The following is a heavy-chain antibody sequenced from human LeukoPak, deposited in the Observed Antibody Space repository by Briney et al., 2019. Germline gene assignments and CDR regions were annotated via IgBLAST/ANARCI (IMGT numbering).Heavy chain of an antibody. V-gene: IGHV4-39*07. CDR2: IYYSGST. CDR1: GFTFSSYS. Sequence: GSLRLSCAASGFTFSSYSMNWVRQPPGKGLEWIGSIYYSGSTYYNPSLKSRVTISVDTSKNQFSLKLNSVTAADTAVYYCARTSLYYYYYMDVWGKGTTVTVSS. CDR3: ARTSLYYYYYMDV. J-gene: IGHJ6*03.